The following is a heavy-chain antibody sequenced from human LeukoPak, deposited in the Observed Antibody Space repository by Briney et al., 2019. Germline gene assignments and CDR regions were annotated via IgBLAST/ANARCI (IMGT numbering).Heavy chain of an antibody. D-gene: IGHD1-26*01. CDR3: ASHPGIVGATGERIDY. CDR2: ISSSSSYI. V-gene: IGHV3-21*01. Sequence: GGSLRLSCAASGFTFSSYSMNWVRQAPGKGLEWVSSISSSSSYIYYADSVKGRFTTSRDNAKNLLYLQMNSLRAEDTAVYYCASHPGIVGATGERIDYWGQGTLVTVSS. CDR1: GFTFSSYS. J-gene: IGHJ4*02.